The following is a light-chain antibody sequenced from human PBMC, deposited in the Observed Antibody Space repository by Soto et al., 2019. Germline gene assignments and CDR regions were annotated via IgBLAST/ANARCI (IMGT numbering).Light chain of an antibody. CDR1: QSVTGSY. Sequence: ENVLTQSPGTLSLSPGERATLSCRASQSVTGSYLAWYQQKPGQAPRLLIYGVSSRATGVPDRFSGSGSGTDFTLTISKLEPEDFALYYCHQYGSSLWTFGQGTKVDI. J-gene: IGKJ1*01. V-gene: IGKV3-20*01. CDR3: HQYGSSLWT. CDR2: GVS.